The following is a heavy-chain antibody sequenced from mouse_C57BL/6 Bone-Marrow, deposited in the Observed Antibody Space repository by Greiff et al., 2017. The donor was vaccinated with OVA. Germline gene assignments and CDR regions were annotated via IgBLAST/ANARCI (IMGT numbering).Heavy chain of an antibody. D-gene: IGHD4-1*01. CDR2: INPGSGGT. V-gene: IGHV1-54*01. Sequence: VQLQQSGAELVRPGTSVKVSCKASGYAFTNYLIEWVKQRPGQGLEWIGVINPGSGGTNYNEKFKGKATLTADKSSSTAYMQLSSLTSEDSAVYFCARSPNWEGWAMDYWGQGTSVTVSS. J-gene: IGHJ4*01. CDR1: GYAFTNYL. CDR3: ARSPNWEGWAMDY.